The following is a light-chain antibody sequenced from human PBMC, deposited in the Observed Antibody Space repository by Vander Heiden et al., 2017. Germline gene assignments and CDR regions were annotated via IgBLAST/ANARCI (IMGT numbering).Light chain of an antibody. CDR1: QGIRSD. J-gene: IGKJ1*01. V-gene: IGKV1-6*01. Sequence: AIQMTQSPSSLSASVRDRVTITCRASQGIRSDLGWYQQKPGKAPKLLIYAASSLQSGVPSRFSGSGSGTDFTLTISSLQPEDFATYYCLQDYSYPRTFGQGTKVEIK. CDR3: LQDYSYPRT. CDR2: AAS.